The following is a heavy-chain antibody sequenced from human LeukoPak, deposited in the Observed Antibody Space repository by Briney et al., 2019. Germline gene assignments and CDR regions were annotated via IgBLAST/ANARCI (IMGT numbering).Heavy chain of an antibody. CDR1: GYTFTSYD. CDR3: ARSSVGARRRIDY. Sequence: WASVKVSCKASGYTFTSYDINWVRQATGQGLEWMGWMNPNSGNTGYAQKFQGRVTTTRSTSINTAYMELNSLTSEDTAVYYCARSSVGARRRIDYWSQRTLVTVSS. CDR2: MNPNSGNT. D-gene: IGHD1-26*01. V-gene: IGHV1-8*01. J-gene: IGHJ4*02.